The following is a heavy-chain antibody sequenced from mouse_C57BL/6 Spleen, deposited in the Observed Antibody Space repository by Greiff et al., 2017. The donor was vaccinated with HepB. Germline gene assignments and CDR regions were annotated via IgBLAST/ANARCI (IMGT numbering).Heavy chain of an antibody. V-gene: IGHV1-50*01. Sequence: QVQLQQPGAELVKPGASVKLSCKASGNTFTSYWMQWVKQRPGQGLEWIGEIDPSDSYTNYNQKFKGKATLTVDTSSSTAYMQLSSLTSEDSAVYYCARRGVLYDYDVLFDYWGQGTTLTVSS. CDR2: IDPSDSYT. CDR3: ARRGVLYDYDVLFDY. J-gene: IGHJ2*01. D-gene: IGHD2-4*01. CDR1: GNTFTSYW.